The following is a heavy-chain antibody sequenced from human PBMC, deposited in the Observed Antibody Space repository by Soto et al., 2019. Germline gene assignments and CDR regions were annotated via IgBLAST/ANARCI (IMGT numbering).Heavy chain of an antibody. D-gene: IGHD2-21*02. CDR2: VNSEESTT. J-gene: IGHJ4*02. Sequence: GGSLRLSCAASGFTFSSYWMHWVRQGPGKGLVWVSRVNSEESTTSYADPVKGRFTISRDNAKNTLYLQMSSLRVEDTALYYCVCFECGRTAVVTAMEANGYWGQGTLVTVSS. CDR1: GFTFSSYW. CDR3: VCFECGRTAVVTAMEANGY. V-gene: IGHV3-74*01.